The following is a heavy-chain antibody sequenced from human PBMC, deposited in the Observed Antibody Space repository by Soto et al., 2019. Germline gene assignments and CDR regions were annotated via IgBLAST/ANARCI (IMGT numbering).Heavy chain of an antibody. V-gene: IGHV4-59*12. J-gene: IGHJ4*02. CDR1: GGSINSYY. Sequence: SETLSLTCTVSGGSINSYYWSWIRQSPGKGLEWIGYIFYSGNTNYNPSLNSRVTLSVDTSKNQFSLKLTSVTAADTAAYYCARDKITGLFDYWGQGTLVTVSS. D-gene: IGHD2-8*02. CDR2: IFYSGNT. CDR3: ARDKITGLFDY.